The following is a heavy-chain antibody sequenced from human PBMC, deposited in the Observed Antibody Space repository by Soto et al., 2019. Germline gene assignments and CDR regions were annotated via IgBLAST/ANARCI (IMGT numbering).Heavy chain of an antibody. V-gene: IGHV3-48*01. CDR1: GFTFSSYS. D-gene: IGHD2-2*03. CDR2: ISSSSSTI. J-gene: IGHJ6*03. CDR3: ARDSLDIVVVPAAMVDYYYMDV. Sequence: GGSLRLSCAASGFTFSSYSMNWVRQAPGKGLEWVSYISSSSSTIYYADSVKGRFTISRDNAKNSLYLQMNSLRAEDTAVYYCARDSLDIVVVPAAMVDYYYMDVWGKGTTVTVSS.